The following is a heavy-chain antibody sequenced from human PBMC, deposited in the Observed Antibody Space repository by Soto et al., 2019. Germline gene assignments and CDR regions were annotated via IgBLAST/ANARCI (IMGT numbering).Heavy chain of an antibody. CDR1: GGSLSKSY. Sequence: SETLSLTCSVSGGSLSKSYWSWIRQPAGKGLEWIGRISTSGHVVSKVSLRSRLTMSVDMSNNHFSLKLTSVTAADTAVYYCARDNNDFWSLYPLAFDYWGQGALVTVSS. V-gene: IGHV4-4*07. CDR2: ISTSGHV. J-gene: IGHJ4*02. CDR3: ARDNNDFWSLYPLAFDY. D-gene: IGHD3-3*01.